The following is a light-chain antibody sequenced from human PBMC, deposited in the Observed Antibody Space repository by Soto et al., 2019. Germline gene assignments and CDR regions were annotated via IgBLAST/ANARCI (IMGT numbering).Light chain of an antibody. Sequence: EIVLTQSPGTLSLSPGERATLSCRASQSVSSSYLAWYQQKPGQAPRLLIYGTSSRATGIPERFSGSGSGTDFTLTISRLEPEDFAEYYCQQYGSSTLSLTFGGGTKVEIK. V-gene: IGKV3-20*01. J-gene: IGKJ4*01. CDR2: GTS. CDR3: QQYGSSTLSLT. CDR1: QSVSSSY.